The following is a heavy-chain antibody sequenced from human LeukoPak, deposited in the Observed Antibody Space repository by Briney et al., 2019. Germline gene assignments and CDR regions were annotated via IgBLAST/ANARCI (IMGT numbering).Heavy chain of an antibody. CDR3: ARSPGYDTSGYSEVDY. V-gene: IGHV1-46*01. J-gene: IGHJ4*02. D-gene: IGHD3-22*01. CDR1: GYTFTSYY. Sequence: ASVKVSCKASGYTFTSYYIHWVRQAPGQGLEWMGRINPSGGTTSYAQKFQGRVTMTRDTSTSTVYMELSSLRSEYTAVYYCARSPGYDTSGYSEVDYWGQGTLVTVSS. CDR2: INPSGGTT.